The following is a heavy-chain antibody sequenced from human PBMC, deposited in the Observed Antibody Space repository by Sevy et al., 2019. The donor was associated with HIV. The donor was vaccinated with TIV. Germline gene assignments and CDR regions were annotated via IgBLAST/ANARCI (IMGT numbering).Heavy chain of an antibody. CDR3: ARLRFLEWLLPYYGMDV. D-gene: IGHD3-3*01. J-gene: IGHJ6*02. CDR2: INHSGST. V-gene: IGHV4-34*01. Sequence: SETLSLTCAVYGGSFSGYYWSWIRQPPGKGLEWIGEINHSGSTNYNPSLKSRVTISVDTSKNQFSLKLRSVTAADTAVYYCARLRFLEWLLPYYGMDVWGQGTTVTVSS. CDR1: GGSFSGYY.